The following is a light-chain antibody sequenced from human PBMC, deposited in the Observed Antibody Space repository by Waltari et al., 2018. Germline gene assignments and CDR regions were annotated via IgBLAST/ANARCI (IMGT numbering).Light chain of an antibody. Sequence: QSVLTQPPSTSGTPGQRVTISCSGSSSNIGSNAVNWYQQLPGTAPRLLIYSNNKRPSGVPDRFSGSKSGTAASLAISGLRSQDEADCYCAAWDDSLDGSWVFGGGTRLTVL. J-gene: IGLJ3*02. CDR2: SNN. CDR3: AAWDDSLDGSWV. CDR1: SSNIGSNA. V-gene: IGLV1-44*01.